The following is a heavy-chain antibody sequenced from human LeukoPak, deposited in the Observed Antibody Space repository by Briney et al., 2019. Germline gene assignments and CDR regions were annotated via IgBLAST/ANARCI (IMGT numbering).Heavy chain of an antibody. Sequence: HGESLKISCKGSGYIFTSYWIGWVRQMPGGVLECMGILYTGDSDTTYSPSVQGQVTISADRSATSAYLQWTSLKASDTAIYYCARQRGTCWYDYWGQETLVTVSS. J-gene: IGHJ4*02. D-gene: IGHD6-13*01. CDR3: ARQRGTCWYDY. V-gene: IGHV5-51*01. CDR1: GYIFTSYW. CDR2: LYTGDSDT.